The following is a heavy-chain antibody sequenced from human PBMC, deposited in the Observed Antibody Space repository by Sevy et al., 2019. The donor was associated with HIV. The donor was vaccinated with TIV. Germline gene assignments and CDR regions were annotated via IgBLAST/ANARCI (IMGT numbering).Heavy chain of an antibody. V-gene: IGHV3-21*01. CDR3: ARGLASGYSSGWYGGVY. J-gene: IGHJ4*02. CDR2: ISTSSSYI. CDR1: GFTFSSYT. D-gene: IGHD6-19*01. Sequence: GGSLRLSCAASGFTFSSYTMNWVRQAPGKGLEWVSSISTSSSYIYYADSVKGRFTISRDNAKNSLYLQMNSLRAEDTAVYYCARGLASGYSSGWYGGVYRGQGTLVTVSS.